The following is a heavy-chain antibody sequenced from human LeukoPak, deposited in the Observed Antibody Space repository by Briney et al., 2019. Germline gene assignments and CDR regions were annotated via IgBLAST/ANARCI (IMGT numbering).Heavy chain of an antibody. V-gene: IGHV3-23*01. CDR1: GFAFSSYA. D-gene: IGHD6-19*01. CDR2: IGSGSGGGT. J-gene: IGHJ4*02. CDR3: ARHVAGPYYFDY. Sequence: GGSLRLSCAASGFAFSSYAMTWVRQAPGKGLEWVSGIGSGSGGGTYYADSVKGRFSISRDNSKNTLYLQMNSLRAEDTAVYYCARHVAGPYYFDYWGQGTLVTVSS.